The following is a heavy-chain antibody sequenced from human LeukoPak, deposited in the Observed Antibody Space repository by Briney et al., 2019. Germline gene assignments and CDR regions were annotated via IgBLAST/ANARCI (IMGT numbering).Heavy chain of an antibody. V-gene: IGHV5-51*01. CDR3: ARYARGGRVTTAVDY. J-gene: IGHJ4*02. CDR1: GNSFTNYW. Sequence: GESLKISCKVSGNSFTNYWIGWVRQMPGKGLEWMGTIYPGDSDTKYSPSFQGQVTISADKSISTAYLQWSSLKASDTAIYYCARYARGGRVTTAVDYWGQGTLVTVSS. D-gene: IGHD1/OR15-1a*01. CDR2: IYPGDSDT.